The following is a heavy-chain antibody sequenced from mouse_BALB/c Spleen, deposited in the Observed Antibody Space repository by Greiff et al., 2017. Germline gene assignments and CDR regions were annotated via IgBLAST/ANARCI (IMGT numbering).Heavy chain of an antibody. CDR1: GFSLTSYG. D-gene: IGHD1-1*01. V-gene: IGHV2-9*02. CDR2: IWAGGST. CDR3: ARDGDYYGRIAY. J-gene: IGHJ3*01. Sequence: VKLMESGPGLVAPSQSLSITCTVSGFSLTSYGVHWVRQPPGKGLEWLGVIWAGGSTNYNSALMSRLSISKDNSKSQVFLKMNSLQTDDTAMYYCARDGDYYGRIAYWGQGTLVTVSA.